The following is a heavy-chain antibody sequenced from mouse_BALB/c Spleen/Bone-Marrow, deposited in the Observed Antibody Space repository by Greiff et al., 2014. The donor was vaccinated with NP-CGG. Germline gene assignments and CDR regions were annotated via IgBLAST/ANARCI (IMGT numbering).Heavy chain of an antibody. CDR1: GYAFSTYW. V-gene: IGHV1-80*01. CDR2: IYPGDGDT. Sequence: VQLQESGAELVRPESSVKISCKASGYAFSTYWVIWVKQRPGQGLEWIGQIYPGDGDTNYNGKFKGKATLTEDKSSSKAYMQLSSLTSEDSAVYFCARGERSAMDYWGQGTSVTVSS. CDR3: ARGERSAMDY. J-gene: IGHJ4*01.